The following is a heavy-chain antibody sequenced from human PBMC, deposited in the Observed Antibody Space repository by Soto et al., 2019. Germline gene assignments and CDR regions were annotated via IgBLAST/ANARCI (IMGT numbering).Heavy chain of an antibody. CDR3: ARHDTDWEYYYYGMDV. Sequence: PGESLKISCKGSGYSFTSYWIGWVRQMPGKGLEWMGIIYPGDSDTRYSQSFQGQVTISADKSISTAYLQWSSLKASDTAMYYCARHDTDWEYYYYGMDVRGQGTTVTVSS. CDR2: IYPGDSDT. CDR1: GYSFTSYW. D-gene: IGHD5-18*01. J-gene: IGHJ6*02. V-gene: IGHV5-51*01.